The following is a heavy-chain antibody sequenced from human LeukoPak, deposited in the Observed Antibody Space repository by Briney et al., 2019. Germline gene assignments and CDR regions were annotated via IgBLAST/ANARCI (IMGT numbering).Heavy chain of an antibody. CDR3: ARDFDEHGVDV. Sequence: SETLSPTCTVSGGSISSGDYYWSWIRQPPGKGLEWIGYIYYSGSTYYNPSLKSRVTMSVDTSKNQFSLKLSSVTAADTAVYYCARDFDEHGVDVWGKGTTATVSS. CDR1: GGSISSGDYY. V-gene: IGHV4-30-4*08. J-gene: IGHJ6*04. D-gene: IGHD3-9*01. CDR2: IYYSGST.